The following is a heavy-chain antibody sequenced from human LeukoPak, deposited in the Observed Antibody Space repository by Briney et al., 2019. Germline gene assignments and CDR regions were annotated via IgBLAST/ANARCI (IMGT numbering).Heavy chain of an antibody. Sequence: SETLSLTCTVSGGSISSSSYYWGWIRQPPGKGLEWIGSIYYSGSTYYNPSLKSRVTISVDTSKNQFSLKLSSATAADTAVYYCAGWAAAGSYDPANDYWGQGTLVTVSS. V-gene: IGHV4-39*01. CDR1: GGSISSSSYY. D-gene: IGHD6-13*01. CDR2: IYYSGST. CDR3: AGWAAAGSYDPANDY. J-gene: IGHJ4*02.